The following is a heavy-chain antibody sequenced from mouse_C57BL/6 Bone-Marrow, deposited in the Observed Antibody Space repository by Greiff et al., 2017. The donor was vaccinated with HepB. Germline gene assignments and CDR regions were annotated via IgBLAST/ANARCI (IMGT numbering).Heavy chain of an antibody. V-gene: IGHV5-16*01. CDR2: INYDGSST. J-gene: IGHJ1*03. D-gene: IGHD1-1*01. Sequence: EVQRVESEGGLVQPGSSMKLSCTASGFTFSDYYMAWVRQVPEKGLEWVANINYDGSSTYYLDSLKSRFIISRDNAKNILYLQMSSLKSEDTATYYCARGYGSSVWYFDVWGTGTTVTVSS. CDR1: GFTFSDYY. CDR3: ARGYGSSVWYFDV.